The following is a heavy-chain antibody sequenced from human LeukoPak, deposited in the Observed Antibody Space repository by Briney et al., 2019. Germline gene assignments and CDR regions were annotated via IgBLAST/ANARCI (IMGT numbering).Heavy chain of an antibody. CDR1: GGSISSGSYY. J-gene: IGHJ4*02. D-gene: IGHD3-10*01. V-gene: IGHV4-61*09. CDR3: ARSSGLLYDY. CDR2: IYTSGNT. Sequence: PSETLSLTCTASGGSISSGSYYWSWIRQPAGKGLEWIGYIYTSGNTNYNPSLKSRVITSVDTSKNHFSLRLGSVTAADTAMYYCARSSGLLYDYWGQGTLVTVSS.